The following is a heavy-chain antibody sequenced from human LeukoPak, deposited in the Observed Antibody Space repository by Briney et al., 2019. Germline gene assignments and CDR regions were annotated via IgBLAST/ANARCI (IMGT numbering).Heavy chain of an antibody. Sequence: PGGSLRLSCAASGFTVSSNYMSWVRQAPGKGLEWVSVIYSGGNTYYADSVKGRFTISRHNSKNTLYLQMNSLRAEDTAVYHCAREFRSPRNSGYYYYYGMDVWGQGTTVTVSS. CDR1: GFTVSSNY. D-gene: IGHD2/OR15-2a*01. CDR2: IYSGGNT. V-gene: IGHV3-53*04. CDR3: AREFRSPRNSGYYYYYGMDV. J-gene: IGHJ6*02.